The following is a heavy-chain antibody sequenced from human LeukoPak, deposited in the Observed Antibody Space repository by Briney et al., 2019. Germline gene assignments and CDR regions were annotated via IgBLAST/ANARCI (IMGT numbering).Heavy chain of an antibody. Sequence: GGSLRLSCAASGFTSSSYGMSWVRQAPGKGLEWVSAITATSSSTHDADSVQGRFTISRDNSKNTLYLQMNSLRPEDTAIYYRAKLFESGTYNNFFHYWGQGTLVTVFS. V-gene: IGHV3-23*01. CDR2: ITATSSST. J-gene: IGHJ4*02. CDR1: GFTSSSYG. D-gene: IGHD3-10*01. CDR3: AKLFESGTYNNFFHY.